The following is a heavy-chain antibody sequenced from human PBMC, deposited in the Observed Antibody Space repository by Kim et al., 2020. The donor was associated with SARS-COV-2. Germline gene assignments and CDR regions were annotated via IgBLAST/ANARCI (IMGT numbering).Heavy chain of an antibody. J-gene: IGHJ4*02. Sequence: NTPDPDSVKGRFTNSRDNAQNTVYLHMSSLRAEDTAIYYCATWLQSHFDYWGQGTLVTVSS. CDR2: NT. CDR3: ATWLQSHFDY. V-gene: IGHV3-23*01. D-gene: IGHD5-12*01.